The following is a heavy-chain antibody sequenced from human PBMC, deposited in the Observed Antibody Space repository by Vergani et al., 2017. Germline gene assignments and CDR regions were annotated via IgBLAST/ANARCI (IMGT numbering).Heavy chain of an antibody. CDR3: ARHRGSGGFFPSSYFYGMDV. Sequence: QVQLQESGPGLVKPSETLSLTCSVSGYSISRGYFWGWFRQPPGKGLEWIGNIFHTGLTYRNPSLRSRVAISVDTSRNQFSLKLRSVTAADTAIYYCARHRGSGGFFPSSYFYGMDVWGHGTTVTVSS. J-gene: IGHJ6*02. D-gene: IGHD3-10*01. V-gene: IGHV4-38-2*02. CDR1: GYSISRGYF. CDR2: IFHTGLT.